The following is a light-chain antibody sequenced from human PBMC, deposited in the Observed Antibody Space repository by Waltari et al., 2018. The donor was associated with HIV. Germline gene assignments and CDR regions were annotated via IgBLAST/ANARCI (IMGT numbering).Light chain of an antibody. CDR2: DNY. CDR3: ATWDRSLSRVI. Sequence: QSVLTQPPSVSAAPRQKVTISCSGSSSNIGNNYVSWYQQLPGTAPKLLIYDNYKRPSGIPDRFSGSKSGTSATLGITGLQTGDEADYYCATWDRSLSRVIFGGGTRLTVL. V-gene: IGLV1-51*01. J-gene: IGLJ2*01. CDR1: SSNIGNNY.